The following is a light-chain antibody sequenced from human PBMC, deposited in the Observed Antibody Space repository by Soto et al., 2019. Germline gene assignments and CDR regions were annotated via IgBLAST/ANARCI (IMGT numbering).Light chain of an antibody. CDR3: QQYDGAPLT. Sequence: PGERATLSCRASQSLAINSLAWYQQKPGQAPRLLIYAASTSDTAIPDRFSGSGSGTDFTLTISRLEPEDFAVYYCQQYDGAPLTFGPGTKVDMK. CDR2: AAS. V-gene: IGKV3-20*01. J-gene: IGKJ3*01. CDR1: QSLAINS.